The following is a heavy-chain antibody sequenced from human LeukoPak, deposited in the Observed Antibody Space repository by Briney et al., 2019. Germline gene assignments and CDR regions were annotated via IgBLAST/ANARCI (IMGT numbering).Heavy chain of an antibody. J-gene: IGHJ5*02. CDR3: ARPKTTVTTAQDQRYSGDWFDP. CDR2: INPSGGST. D-gene: IGHD4-17*01. V-gene: IGHV1-46*01. Sequence: GASVKVSCKASGYTFTSYYMHWVRQAPGQGLEWMGIINPSGGSTSYAQKFQGRVTMTRDTSTSTVYMELSSLRSEDTAVYYCARPKTTVTTAQDQRYSGDWFDPWGQGTLVTVSS. CDR1: GYTFTSYY.